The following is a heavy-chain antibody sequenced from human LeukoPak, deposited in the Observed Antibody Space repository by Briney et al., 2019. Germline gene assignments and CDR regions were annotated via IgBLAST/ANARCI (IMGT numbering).Heavy chain of an antibody. J-gene: IGHJ4*02. CDR2: VNLQGST. V-gene: IGHV4-4*02. CDR3: AREGGPYRPLDY. CDR1: GGSITNTNY. Sequence: SGTLSLTCGVSGGSITNTNYWTWVRQPPGKGLEWIGEVNLQGSTNYNPSLMGRVAISVDTSENHISLQLTSVTAADTAVYYCAREGGPYRPLDYSGQGTLVTISS.